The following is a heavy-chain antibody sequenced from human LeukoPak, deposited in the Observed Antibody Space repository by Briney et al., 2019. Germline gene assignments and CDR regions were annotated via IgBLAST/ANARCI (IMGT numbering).Heavy chain of an antibody. J-gene: IGHJ4*02. CDR2: IIPIFGTA. Sequence: GASVKVSCKASGGTFSSYAISWVRQAPGQGLEWMGGIIPIFGTANYAQKFQGRVTITTDESTSTAYMELSSLRSEDTAVYYCARAYYYDSSGPWGPFDYWGLGTLVTVSS. V-gene: IGHV1-69*05. CDR1: GGTFSSYA. D-gene: IGHD3-22*01. CDR3: ARAYYYDSSGPWGPFDY.